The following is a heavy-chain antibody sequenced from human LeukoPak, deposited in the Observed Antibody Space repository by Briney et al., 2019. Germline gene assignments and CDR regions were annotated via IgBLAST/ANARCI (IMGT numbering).Heavy chain of an antibody. CDR2: IYHSGST. CDR1: GGSISSSFYY. D-gene: IGHD3-16*02. Sequence: SETLSLTCTVSGGSISSSFYYWSWIRQPPGKGLEWIGSIYHSGSTYYNPSLKSRVTISVDTSRNQFSLNLSSVTAADTAVYYCARSHDHLWGNYPDYWGQGTLVTVSS. CDR3: ARSHDHLWGNYPDY. J-gene: IGHJ4*02. V-gene: IGHV4-39*01.